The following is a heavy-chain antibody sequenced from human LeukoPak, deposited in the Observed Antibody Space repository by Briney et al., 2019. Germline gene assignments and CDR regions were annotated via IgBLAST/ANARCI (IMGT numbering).Heavy chain of an antibody. Sequence: PGGSLRLSCATSGFTLSSYSMNWVRQAPGKGLEWISYISSGSTTIYYADSAKGRFTISRDNAKNSLYLQMNSLRDEDTAVYYCARDVEQWLVRVYYFDYWGQGTLVTVSS. CDR1: GFTLSSYS. CDR3: ARDVEQWLVRVYYFDY. V-gene: IGHV3-48*02. CDR2: ISSGSTTI. D-gene: IGHD6-19*01. J-gene: IGHJ4*02.